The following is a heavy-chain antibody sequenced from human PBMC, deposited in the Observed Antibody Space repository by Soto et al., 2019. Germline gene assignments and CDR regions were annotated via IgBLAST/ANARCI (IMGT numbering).Heavy chain of an antibody. D-gene: IGHD6-19*01. J-gene: IGHJ6*02. CDR1: RVAFSKFI. CDR3: AKVRYSSPMGYYYGMDV. Sequence: ASVKVSCKASRVAFSKFIVTWVRQAPGLGLEWVGGIIPIFGTANYAQKFQGRVTITADESTSTSYLEVNNLRSEDTAVYYCAKVRYSSPMGYYYGMDVWGQGTTVTVSS. V-gene: IGHV1-69*13. CDR2: IIPIFGTA.